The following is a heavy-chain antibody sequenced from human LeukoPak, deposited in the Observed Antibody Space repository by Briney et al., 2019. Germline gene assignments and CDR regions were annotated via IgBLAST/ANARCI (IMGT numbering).Heavy chain of an antibody. CDR2: ISSNGDNT. CDR3: VRGTGY. J-gene: IGHJ4*02. Sequence: GGSLRLSCSVSGFTVSTYDMNWVRQAPGKGLEYVSAISSNGDNTYYADSVKGRFTISRDNSKNTLYHQMSSLSAADTAVYYCVRGTGYWGQGTLVTVSS. V-gene: IGHV3-64D*06. CDR1: GFTVSTYD.